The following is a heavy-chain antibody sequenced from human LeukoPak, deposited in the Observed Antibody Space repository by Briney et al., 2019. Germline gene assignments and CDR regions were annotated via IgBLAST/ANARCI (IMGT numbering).Heavy chain of an antibody. Sequence: AGGSLRLSCAASGFTFINAWMAWVRQAPGKGLEWVGRIKAKAHGGTIEYAAPVKGRFTISRDDSKNTLYLQMNSLKTEDTAVYYCTTDGVGVEGATYDNWGQGTLVSVSS. CDR2: IKAKAHGGTI. CDR1: GFTFINAW. D-gene: IGHD1-26*01. CDR3: TTDGVGVEGATYDN. J-gene: IGHJ4*02. V-gene: IGHV3-15*01.